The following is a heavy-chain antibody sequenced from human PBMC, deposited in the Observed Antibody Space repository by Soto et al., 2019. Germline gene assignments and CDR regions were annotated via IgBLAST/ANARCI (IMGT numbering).Heavy chain of an antibody. CDR3: ARGSRYDSSGSPDY. D-gene: IGHD3-22*01. J-gene: IGHJ4*02. V-gene: IGHV1-18*01. Sequence: ASVKVSCKASGYTFTSYGISWVRQAPGQGLEWMGWISAYNGNTNYAQKLQGRITMTTGTSTSTAYMELRSLRSDDTAVYYCARGSRYDSSGSPDYWGQGTLVTVSS. CDR2: ISAYNGNT. CDR1: GYTFTSYG.